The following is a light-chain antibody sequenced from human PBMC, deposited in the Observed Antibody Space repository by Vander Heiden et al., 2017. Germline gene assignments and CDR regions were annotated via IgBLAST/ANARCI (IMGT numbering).Light chain of an antibody. J-gene: IGLJ2*01. CDR1: SSDVGSYDY. V-gene: IGLV2-11*01. CDR3: CSYTSSATLGG. Sequence: QSALIQPPSVSGSPGQSVTISCTGTSSDVGSYDYVSWYQQHPGTVPKPMIYNVNTQPSGVPDRFAGFKAGNTAYSKITGLQAEDEADYECCSYTSSATLGGFGGGTKLTVL. CDR2: NVN.